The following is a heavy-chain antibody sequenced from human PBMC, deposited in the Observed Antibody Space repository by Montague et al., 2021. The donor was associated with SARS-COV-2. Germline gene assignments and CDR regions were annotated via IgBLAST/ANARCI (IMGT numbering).Heavy chain of an antibody. CDR1: GDSTSCPNRY. CDR2: IYNSGTT. D-gene: IGHD4-17*01. CDR3: ARHRNYGDHSLDNWFHP. V-gene: IGHV4-39*01. J-gene: IGHJ5*02. Sequence: SETLSLTCTVSGDSTSCPNRYRGWIRQPPGKGLDWIGTIYNSGTTYYNPSLKSRLTISIDTSKNQFSLKLSSVTAADTAVYYCARHRNYGDHSLDNWFHPWGQGTLVTVSS.